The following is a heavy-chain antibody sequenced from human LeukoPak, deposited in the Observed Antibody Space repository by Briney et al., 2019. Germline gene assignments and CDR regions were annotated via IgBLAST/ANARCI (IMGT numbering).Heavy chain of an antibody. Sequence: PGRSLRLSCAASGFTFSSYAMHWVRQAPGKGLEWVAVISYDGSNKYYADSVKGRFTISRDNSKNMLYLQMNSLRAEDTAVYYCARARYGYWGQGTLVTVSS. V-gene: IGHV3-30*04. CDR1: GFTFSSYA. CDR2: ISYDGSNK. D-gene: IGHD1-14*01. J-gene: IGHJ4*02. CDR3: ARARYGY.